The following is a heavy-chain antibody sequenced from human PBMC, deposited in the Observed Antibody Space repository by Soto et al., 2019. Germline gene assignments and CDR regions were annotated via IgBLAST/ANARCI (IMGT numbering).Heavy chain of an antibody. CDR3: ARRYGYYFDY. J-gene: IGHJ4*02. D-gene: IGHD4-17*01. V-gene: IGHV4-59*08. CDR1: GGSISSYY. CDR2: IYYSGST. Sequence: QVQLQESGPGLVKPSETLSLTCTVSGGSISSYYWSWIRQPPGKGLEWIGYIYYSGSTNYNPSLKSRVPISVDTSQNQLSLKLSSVTAADTAVYYCARRYGYYFDYWGQGTLVTVSS.